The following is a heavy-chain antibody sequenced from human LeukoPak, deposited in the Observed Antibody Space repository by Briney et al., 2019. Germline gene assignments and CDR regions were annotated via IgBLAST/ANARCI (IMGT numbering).Heavy chain of an antibody. CDR3: ARGKNEVHYYDSSGYYLGYIQH. Sequence: ASVKVSCKASGGTFSSYAISWVRQAPGQGLEWMGRIIPILGIANYAQKFQGRVTITADKSTSTAYMELSSLRSEDTAVYYCARGKNEVHYYDSSGYYLGYIQHWGQGTLVTVSS. J-gene: IGHJ1*01. CDR2: IIPILGIA. V-gene: IGHV1-69*04. D-gene: IGHD3-22*01. CDR1: GGTFSSYA.